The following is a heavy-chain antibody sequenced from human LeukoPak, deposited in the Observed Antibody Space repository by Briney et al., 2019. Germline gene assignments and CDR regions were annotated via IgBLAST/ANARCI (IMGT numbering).Heavy chain of an antibody. CDR2: ISAYNGNT. D-gene: IGHD3-22*01. CDR3: ARGTMINKDFDY. Sequence: ASVKVSCKASGYTFTRYGISWVRQAPGQGLEWMGWISAYNGNTNYARKLQGRVTMTTDTSTSTAYMELRSLRSDDTAVYYCARGTMINKDFDYWGQGTLVTVSS. V-gene: IGHV1-18*01. J-gene: IGHJ4*02. CDR1: GYTFTRYG.